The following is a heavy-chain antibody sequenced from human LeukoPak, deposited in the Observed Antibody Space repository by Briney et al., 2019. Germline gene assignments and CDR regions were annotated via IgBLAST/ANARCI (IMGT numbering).Heavy chain of an antibody. D-gene: IGHD6-19*01. CDR1: GGSISSYY. Sequence: SETLSPTCTVSGGSISSYYWSWIRQPAGKGLEWIGRIYTSGSTNYNPSLKSRVTMSVDTSKNQFSLKLSSVTAADTAVYYCARGGHSGWYKGYNWFDPWGQGTLVTVSS. CDR2: IYTSGST. J-gene: IGHJ5*02. V-gene: IGHV4-4*07. CDR3: ARGGHSGWYKGYNWFDP.